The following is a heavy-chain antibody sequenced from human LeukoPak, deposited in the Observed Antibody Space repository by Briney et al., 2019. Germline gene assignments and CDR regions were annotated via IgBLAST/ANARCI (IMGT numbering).Heavy chain of an antibody. CDR1: GFTFSNYA. Sequence: PGGSLRLSWAASGFTFSNYAMSWVRQAPAKGLEWVSAITGSGGNTYYADSVKGRFTISRDNSKNTVFLQMNSLRAEDTAVYYCAKWGDYDVLTGYYVSDYWGQGTLVTVSS. D-gene: IGHD3-9*01. J-gene: IGHJ4*02. V-gene: IGHV3-23*01. CDR3: AKWGDYDVLTGYYVSDY. CDR2: ITGSGGNT.